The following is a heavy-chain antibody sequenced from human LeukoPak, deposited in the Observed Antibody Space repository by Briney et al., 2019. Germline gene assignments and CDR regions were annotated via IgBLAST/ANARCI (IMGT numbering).Heavy chain of an antibody. Sequence: GGXLRLSCVASGFAFTNYGMMWGRQAPGKGLVCFSYINTDGRTTTYPASVKAPFPISRDNAKNTLYLQMNSLRDDDTAMYYCARNYNGMSYWGQGTLVIVSS. J-gene: IGHJ4*02. D-gene: IGHD1-26*01. CDR3: ARNYNGMSY. CDR2: INTDGRTT. CDR1: GFAFTNYG. V-gene: IGHV3-74*01.